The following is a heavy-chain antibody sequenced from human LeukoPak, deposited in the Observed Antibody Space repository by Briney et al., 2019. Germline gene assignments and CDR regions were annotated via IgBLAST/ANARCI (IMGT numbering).Heavy chain of an antibody. D-gene: IGHD3-3*01. CDR1: GFTVSSNY. CDR3: ARDRRFYNYGMDV. J-gene: IGHJ6*02. CDR2: IYSGGST. Sequence: PGGSLRLSCAASGFTVSSNYMSWVRQAPGKGLEWVSVIYSGGSTYYADSVKGRFTISRDNSKNTLYLQKNSLRAEDTAVYYCARDRRFYNYGMDVWGQGTTVTVSS. V-gene: IGHV3-53*01.